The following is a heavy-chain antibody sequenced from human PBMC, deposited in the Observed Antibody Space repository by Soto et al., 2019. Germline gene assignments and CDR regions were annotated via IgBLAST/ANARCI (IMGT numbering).Heavy chain of an antibody. V-gene: IGHV1-46*01. D-gene: IGHD3-22*01. CDR1: GYIFTKYS. J-gene: IGHJ4*02. CDR2: INSSGGGT. CDR3: ERGYYDISARSYFDN. Sequence: QVQLVQSGAEVKKPGASVKLPCKASGYIFTKYSMHWVRQAPGQGLEWMGMINSSGGGTSYAQKFQGRVTMTRDTSTRIVYMELSSLRSEDTAVYYCERGYYDISARSYFDNWGQGTLVTVSS.